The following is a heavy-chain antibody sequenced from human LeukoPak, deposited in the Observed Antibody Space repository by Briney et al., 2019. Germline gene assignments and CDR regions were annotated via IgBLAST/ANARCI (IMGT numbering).Heavy chain of an antibody. Sequence: GGSLTLSCAASGFTFSTYAMHWVRQAPGKGLEWVAVISYDGSNKYYADSVKGRFTISRDNSKNTLYLQMNSLRAEDTAVYYCAKEGVRDGYTLVGYFDYWGQGTLVTVSS. D-gene: IGHD5-24*01. CDR1: GFTFSTYA. CDR3: AKEGVRDGYTLVGYFDY. V-gene: IGHV3-30-3*01. CDR2: ISYDGSNK. J-gene: IGHJ4*02.